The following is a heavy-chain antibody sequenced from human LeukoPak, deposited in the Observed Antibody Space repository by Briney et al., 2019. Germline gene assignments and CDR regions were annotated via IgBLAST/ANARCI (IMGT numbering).Heavy chain of an antibody. V-gene: IGHV4-34*01. J-gene: IGHJ6*04. CDR2: INHSGST. CDR1: GGSFSGYY. CDR3: ARKSYYGSGSYRIDYGMDV. Sequence: SETLSLTCAVYGGSFSGYYWSWIRQPPGKGLEWIGEINHSGSTNYNPFLKSRVTISVDTSKNQFSLKLSSVTAADTAVYYCARKSYYGSGSYRIDYGMDVWGKGTTVTVSS. D-gene: IGHD3-10*01.